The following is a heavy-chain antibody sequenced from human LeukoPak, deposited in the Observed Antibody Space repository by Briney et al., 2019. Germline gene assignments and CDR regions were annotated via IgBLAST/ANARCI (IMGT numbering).Heavy chain of an antibody. CDR3: AGGIAAAGTFDY. CDR2: INPNSGVT. CDR1: GYTFTGYY. J-gene: IGHJ4*02. D-gene: IGHD6-13*01. Sequence: ASVKVSCKASGYTFTGYYLHWVRQAPGQGLEWMGWINPNSGVTNFAQKFQGRVTMTRDTSISTAYMDLSRLRSDDTAVYYCAGGIAAAGTFDYWGQGSLVTVSS. V-gene: IGHV1-2*02.